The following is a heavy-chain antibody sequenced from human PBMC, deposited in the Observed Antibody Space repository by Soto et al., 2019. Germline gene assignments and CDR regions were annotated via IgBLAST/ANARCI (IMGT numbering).Heavy chain of an antibody. CDR3: ARDGGAATFGY. CDR1: GGTFSSYA. D-gene: IGHD1-26*01. V-gene: IGHV1-69*12. Sequence: QVQLVQSGAEVKKPGSSVKVSCKAFGGTFSSYAINWIRQAPGQGLEWMGGIIPIFGTTTYAQRFQARVTINADESTSTAYMELSSLRSEDTALYYCARDGGAATFGYWGQGTLVTVSS. CDR2: IIPIFGTT. J-gene: IGHJ4*02.